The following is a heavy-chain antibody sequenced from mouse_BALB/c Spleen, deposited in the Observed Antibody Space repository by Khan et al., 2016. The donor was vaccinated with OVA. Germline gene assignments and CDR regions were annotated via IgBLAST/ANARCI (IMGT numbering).Heavy chain of an antibody. V-gene: IGHV9-4*02. Sequence: QIQLVQSGPELKKPGETVRISCKASGYTFTTAGIQWVQKMPGKGLKWIGWINTHSGVPKYAEDFKGRFAFSLDISVNTAYLQITNLKYEDTATDYCARGGAAYCRDDGGAMEYWGQGTSVTVSP. CDR1: GYTFTTAG. CDR3: ARGGAAYCRDDGGAMEY. J-gene: IGHJ4*01. CDR2: INTHSGVP. D-gene: IGHD2-14*01.